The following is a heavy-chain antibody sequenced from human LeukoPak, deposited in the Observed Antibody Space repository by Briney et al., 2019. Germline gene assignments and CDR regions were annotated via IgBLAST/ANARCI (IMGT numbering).Heavy chain of an antibody. Sequence: SETLSLTCAVYSGSFSGYYRSWIRQPPGKGLEWIGYIYYSGSTYYNPSLKSRVTISVDTSKNQFSLKLSSVTAADTAVYYCARATYACGGDCYNWFDPWGQGTLVTVSS. J-gene: IGHJ5*02. CDR2: IYYSGST. V-gene: IGHV4-30-4*08. D-gene: IGHD2-21*02. CDR3: ARATYACGGDCYNWFDP. CDR1: SGSFSGYY.